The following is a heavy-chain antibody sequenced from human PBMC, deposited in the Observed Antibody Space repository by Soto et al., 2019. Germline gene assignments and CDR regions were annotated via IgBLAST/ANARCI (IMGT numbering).Heavy chain of an antibody. J-gene: IGHJ5*02. CDR2: INYSGTT. Sequence: SETLSLTCAVFGGSFSGYYWNWIRQPPGKGLEWIGTINYSGTTNDNPSLKERVTISVDTAKNQFSRKLGSVTAADTAVYYCARAISSSPSPGLNWFDPWGQGTLVTSPQ. CDR1: GGSFSGYY. D-gene: IGHD6-6*01. V-gene: IGHV4-34*01. CDR3: ARAISSSPSPGLNWFDP.